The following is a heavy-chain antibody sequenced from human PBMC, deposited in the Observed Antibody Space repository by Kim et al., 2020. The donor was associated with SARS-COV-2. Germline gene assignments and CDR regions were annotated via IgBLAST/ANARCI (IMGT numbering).Heavy chain of an antibody. D-gene: IGHD5-12*01. CDR2: IKSKTDGGTT. J-gene: IGHJ3*02. CDR3: TTVPWRWLQLRFDAFDI. CDR1: GFTFSNAW. V-gene: IGHV3-15*01. Sequence: GGSLRLSCAASGFTFSNAWMSWVRQAPGKGLEWVGRIKSKTDGGTTDYAAPVKGRFTISRDDSKNTLYLQMNSLKTEDTAVYYCTTVPWRWLQLRFDAFDIWGQGTMVTVSS.